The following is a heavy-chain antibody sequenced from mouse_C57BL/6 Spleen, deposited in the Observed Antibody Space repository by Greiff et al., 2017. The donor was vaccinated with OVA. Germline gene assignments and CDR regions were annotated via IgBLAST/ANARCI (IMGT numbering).Heavy chain of an antibody. D-gene: IGHD2-4*01. V-gene: IGHV7-1*01. Sequence: EVKLVESGGGLVQSGRSLRLSCATSGFTFSDFYMAWVRQAPGKGLEWIAASRNKANDYTTEYSAAVKGRFIVARDTSQSILYLQMNALRAEDTAMYYCARVKLRDYAMDYWGQGTSVTVSS. J-gene: IGHJ4*01. CDR3: ARVKLRDYAMDY. CDR1: GFTFSDFY. CDR2: SRNKANDYTT.